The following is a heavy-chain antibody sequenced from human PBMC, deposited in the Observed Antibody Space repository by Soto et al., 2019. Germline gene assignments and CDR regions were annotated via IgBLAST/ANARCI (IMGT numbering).Heavy chain of an antibody. CDR2: IYYSGST. CDR1: GGSISSSSYY. Sequence: QLQLQESGPGLVKPSETLSLTCTVSGGSISSSSYYWGWIRQPPGKGLEWIGSIYYSGSTYYNPSLKSRVTISVDTSKNQFSLKLNSVTAADTAVYYCARQVQGLRSSGFDYWGQGTLVTVSS. D-gene: IGHD3-10*01. CDR3: ARQVQGLRSSGFDY. V-gene: IGHV4-39*01. J-gene: IGHJ4*02.